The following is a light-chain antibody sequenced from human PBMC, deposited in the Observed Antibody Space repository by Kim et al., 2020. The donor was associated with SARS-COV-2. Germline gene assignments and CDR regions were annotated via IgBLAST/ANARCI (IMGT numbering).Light chain of an antibody. J-gene: IGKJ1*01. Sequence: SPEEGATRSCRASPSVARSYLAWYQQKPGQAPRLLMYGVSNRATGIPDRFSGSGSGTDFTLTISRVEPEDFAVYYCLQYDRAPRTYGQGTKVDIK. CDR3: LQYDRAPRT. CDR2: GVS. CDR1: PSVARSY. V-gene: IGKV3-20*01.